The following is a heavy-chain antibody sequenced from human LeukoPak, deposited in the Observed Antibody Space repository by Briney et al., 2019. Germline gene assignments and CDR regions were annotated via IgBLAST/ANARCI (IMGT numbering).Heavy chain of an antibody. CDR1: GFTFSSYA. J-gene: IGHJ5*02. D-gene: IGHD3-3*01. V-gene: IGHV3-30-3*01. CDR2: ISYDGSNK. CDR3: ARGEDFWSGYYAA. Sequence: GRSLRLSCAVSGFTFSSYAMHWVRQAPGKRLEWVAVISYDGSNKYYADSVKGRFTISRDNSKNTLHLQMNSLRAEDTAVYYCARGEDFWSGYYAAWGQGTLVTVSS.